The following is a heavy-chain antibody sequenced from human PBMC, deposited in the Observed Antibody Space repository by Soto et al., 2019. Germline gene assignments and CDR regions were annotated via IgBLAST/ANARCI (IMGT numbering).Heavy chain of an antibody. CDR3: ARDGEVYGDYD. D-gene: IGHD4-17*01. V-gene: IGHV4-31*03. Sequence: PSEXLSLTCPFSGGSISRGGYYWSWIRQHPGKGLEWIGYIYYSGSTYYNPSLKSRVTISVDTSKNQFSLKLSSVTAADTAVYYCARDGEVYGDYDWGQGTLVTVSS. CDR1: GGSISRGGYY. CDR2: IYYSGST. J-gene: IGHJ4*02.